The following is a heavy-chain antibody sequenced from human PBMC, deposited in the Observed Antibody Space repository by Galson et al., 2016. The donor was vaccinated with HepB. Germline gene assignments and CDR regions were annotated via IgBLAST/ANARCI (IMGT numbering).Heavy chain of an antibody. D-gene: IGHD2-15*01. J-gene: IGHJ4*02. Sequence: SVKVSCKASGYTFSNYAMHWVRQAPGQRLEWMGWINTGNGKTKYSQQFQDRVTITRDTSANTVFMELSSLRPDDTAVYYCSRGKSVAYFDHWGQGTLVTVSS. CDR3: SRGKSVAYFDH. CDR1: GYTFSNYA. V-gene: IGHV1-3*04. CDR2: INTGNGKT.